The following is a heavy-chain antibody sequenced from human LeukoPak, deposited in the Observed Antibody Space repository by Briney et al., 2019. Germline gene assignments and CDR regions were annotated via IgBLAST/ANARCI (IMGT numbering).Heavy chain of an antibody. CDR1: GYTFTSYD. Sequence: GASVKVCCKASGYTFTSYDINWVRQATGQGLEWMGGMNPNSGNTGYAQKFQGRGSMTRNTAISTAYMELSSLRSEDTAVYHRARSRPKMITFGGVIPPIGYWGQGTLVTVSS. CDR3: ARSRPKMITFGGVIPPIGY. CDR2: MNPNSGNT. D-gene: IGHD3-16*02. J-gene: IGHJ4*02. V-gene: IGHV1-8*01.